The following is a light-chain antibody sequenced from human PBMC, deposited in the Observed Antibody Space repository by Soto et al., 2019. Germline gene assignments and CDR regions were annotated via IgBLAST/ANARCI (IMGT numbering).Light chain of an antibody. CDR2: GNN. CDR3: AAWDGSLNNVL. V-gene: IGLV1-44*01. J-gene: IGLJ2*01. CDR1: GSSIGTNT. Sequence: QPVLTQPPSASGTPGQRVTISCSGSGSSIGTNTVNWYRQLPGTAPKLLIYGNNQRPSGVPDRFSGSKSGTSASLAISGLQSEDEADYYCAAWDGSLNNVLFGGGTKVTVI.